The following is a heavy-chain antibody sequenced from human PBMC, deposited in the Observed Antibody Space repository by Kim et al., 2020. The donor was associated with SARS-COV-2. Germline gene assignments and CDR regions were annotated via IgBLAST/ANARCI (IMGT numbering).Heavy chain of an antibody. CDR3: AEHRPYDRSGYIGGFDY. V-gene: IGHV1-69*01. J-gene: IGHJ4*02. Sequence: FQGRVTITADESTSTAYMELSSLRSEDTAVYYCAEHRPYDRSGYIGGFDYWGQGTLVTVSS. D-gene: IGHD3-22*01.